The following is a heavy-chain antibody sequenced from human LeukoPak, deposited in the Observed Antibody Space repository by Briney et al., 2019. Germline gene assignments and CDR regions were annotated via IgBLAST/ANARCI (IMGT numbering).Heavy chain of an antibody. CDR2: IVVGSGNT. V-gene: IGHV1-58*02. J-gene: IGHJ6*02. Sequence: SVKVSCKASGFTFTSSAMQWVRQARGQRLEWIGWIVVGSGNTNYAQKFQERVTITRDMSTSTAYMELSSLRSEDTAVYYCAAEGYSYAGFNYYYGTDVWGQGTTVTVSS. D-gene: IGHD5-18*01. CDR1: GFTFTSSA. CDR3: AAEGYSYAGFNYYYGTDV.